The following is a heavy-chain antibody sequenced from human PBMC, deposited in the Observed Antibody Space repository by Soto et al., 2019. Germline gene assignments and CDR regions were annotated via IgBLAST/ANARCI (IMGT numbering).Heavy chain of an antibody. V-gene: IGHV5-51*01. D-gene: IGHD6-19*01. CDR2: IYPGDSGT. J-gene: IGHJ6*02. CDR3: ARTAVAGTNYYHGMDV. CDR1: GYSFTGYW. Sequence: PGESLKISCKGSGYSFTGYWIAWVRQMPGKGLEWMGIIYPGDSGTRYSPSFQGQVTISADKSISTAYLQWSSLKASDTARYYCARTAVAGTNYYHGMDVWGQGTTVTVSS.